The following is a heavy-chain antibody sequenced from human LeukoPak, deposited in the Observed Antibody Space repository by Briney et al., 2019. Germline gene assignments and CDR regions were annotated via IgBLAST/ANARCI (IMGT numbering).Heavy chain of an antibody. J-gene: IGHJ5*02. CDR2: ISWNSGSI. Sequence: GGPLRLSCGASGFTFDDYAMHWVRQAPGKGLEWVSGISWNSGSIGYADSVKGRFPISRDNAQNSLYLQMHSLRAEDTALYYCAKAKENYYDSSGYYLNWFDPWGQGTLVTVSS. CDR1: GFTFDDYA. D-gene: IGHD3-22*01. CDR3: AKAKENYYDSSGYYLNWFDP. V-gene: IGHV3-9*01.